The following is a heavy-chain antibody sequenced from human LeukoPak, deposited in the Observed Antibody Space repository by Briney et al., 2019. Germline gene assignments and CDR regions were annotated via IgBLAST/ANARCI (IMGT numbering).Heavy chain of an antibody. CDR2: IYPGDSDT. CDR3: ARHSGGFWSGYYLDY. J-gene: IGHJ4*02. Sequence: GESLKISCKGSGYNFAHDWIGWVRQMPGKGLEWMGIIYPGDSDTRYSPSFQGQVTISADKSISTAYLQWSSLKASDTAMYYCARHSGGFWSGYYLDYWGQGTLVTISS. V-gene: IGHV5-51*01. D-gene: IGHD3-3*01. CDR1: GYNFAHDW.